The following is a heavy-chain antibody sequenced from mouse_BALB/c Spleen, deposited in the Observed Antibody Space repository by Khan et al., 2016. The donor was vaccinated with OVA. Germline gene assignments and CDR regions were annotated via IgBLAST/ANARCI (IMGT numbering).Heavy chain of an antibody. J-gene: IGHJ3*01. V-gene: IGHV2-2*02. D-gene: IGHD2-4*01. CDR1: GFSLTNYS. Sequence: QVQLKQSGPGLVQPSQSLSITCTVSGFSLTNYSVHWVRQSPGKGLEWLGVIWSAGSTDYNAAFISRLTIRKDNSRSQVFFKMNSLQPNDTAIYSCARRGYDYGRGALFAYWRQGTLVTVSA. CDR3: ARRGYDYGRGALFAY. CDR2: IWSAGST.